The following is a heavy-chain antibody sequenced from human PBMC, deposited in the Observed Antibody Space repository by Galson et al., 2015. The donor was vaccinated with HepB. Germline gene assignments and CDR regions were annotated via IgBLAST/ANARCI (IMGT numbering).Heavy chain of an antibody. Sequence: SLRLSCAASGFTFSAYSTTWVRQAPGKGLEWVSSISRMSNYIHYADSLRGRFTTSRDNAKNSVYLHMNSLRAEDTAIYYCARDLSYFGSGSFYFDYWGQGALVTVSS. CDR2: ISRMSNYI. J-gene: IGHJ4*02. V-gene: IGHV3-21*01. CDR1: GFTFSAYS. CDR3: ARDLSYFGSGSFYFDY. D-gene: IGHD3-10*01.